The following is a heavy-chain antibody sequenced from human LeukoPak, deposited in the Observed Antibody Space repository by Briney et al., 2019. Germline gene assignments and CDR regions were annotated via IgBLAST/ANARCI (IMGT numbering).Heavy chain of an antibody. V-gene: IGHV3-23*01. CDR2: IIDVGDT. CDR1: GFTLSEHA. D-gene: IGHD2-15*01. J-gene: IGHJ4*02. Sequence: GGSLRLSCALSGFTLSEHAWSWVRQAPGKGLQWVSGIIDVGDTYYADSVKGRFTIPRDFSKNTVYLQMNSLRAEDTATYYCVKDYCRGANCPLPFFDSWGQGTLVTVSS. CDR3: VKDYCRGANCPLPFFDS.